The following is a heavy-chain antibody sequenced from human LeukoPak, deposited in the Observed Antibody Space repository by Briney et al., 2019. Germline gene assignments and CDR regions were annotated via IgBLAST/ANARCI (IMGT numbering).Heavy chain of an antibody. J-gene: IGHJ4*02. V-gene: IGHV4-39*07. CDR3: ARWYYESGRGYVYDY. CDR1: GGSISSSSYY. CDR2: IYYSGST. Sequence: SETLSLTCTVSGGSISSSSYYWGWIRQPPGKGLEWIGSIYYSGSTYYNPSLKSRVTISVDTSKNQFSLKLSSVTAADTAVYYCARWYYESGRGYVYDYWGRGTLVTVSS. D-gene: IGHD3-22*01.